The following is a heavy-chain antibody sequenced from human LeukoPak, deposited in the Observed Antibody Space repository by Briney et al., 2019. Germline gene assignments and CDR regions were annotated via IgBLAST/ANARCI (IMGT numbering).Heavy chain of an antibody. D-gene: IGHD4-23*01. CDR3: ARGLRW. Sequence: SETLSLTRAVYGGSFSGYYWSWIRQPPGKGLEWIGEINHSGSTNYNPSLKSRVTISVDTSKNQFSLKLSSVTAADTAVYYCARGLRWWGQGTLVTVSS. CDR1: GGSFSGYY. J-gene: IGHJ4*02. V-gene: IGHV4-34*01. CDR2: INHSGST.